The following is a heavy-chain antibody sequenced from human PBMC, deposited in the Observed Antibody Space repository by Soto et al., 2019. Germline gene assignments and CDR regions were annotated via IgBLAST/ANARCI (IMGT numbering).Heavy chain of an antibody. J-gene: IGHJ4*02. V-gene: IGHV3-74*03. Sequence: GGSLRLSCAASGFIFSNYVMHWVRQAPGKGPVWVSRISHDGTVTTYAYSVKGRFTISRDDSKNMLYLQMNSLRAEDTAVYYCTRDLEWILFDYWGPGTLVTVSS. CDR3: TRDLEWILFDY. CDR1: GFIFSNYV. CDR2: ISHDGTVT. D-gene: IGHD3-3*01.